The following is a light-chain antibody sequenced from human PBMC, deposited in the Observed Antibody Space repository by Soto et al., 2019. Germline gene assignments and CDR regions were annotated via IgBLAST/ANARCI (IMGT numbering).Light chain of an antibody. CDR1: QSVSSN. J-gene: IGKJ4*01. CDR2: GAS. CDR3: QQYQSWPLT. Sequence: DILVTPSPAPLSLSPWDRATLPCRASQSVSSNLAGYQQKPGQAPRLLIYGASARATGIPARFSGSGSETEFTLTISSLQSEDFAVYYCQQYQSWPLTFGRGTKVDIK. V-gene: IGKV3-15*01.